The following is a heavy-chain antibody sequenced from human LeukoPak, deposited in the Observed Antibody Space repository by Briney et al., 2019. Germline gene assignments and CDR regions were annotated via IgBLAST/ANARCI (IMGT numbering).Heavy chain of an antibody. J-gene: IGHJ4*02. V-gene: IGHV3-23*01. CDR3: AKGNSGYDGEFDY. Sequence: GGSLRLSCAASGFTFSSYAMSWVRRAPGKGLEWVSAISGSGGSTYYAASVKGRFTISRDNSKNTLYLQMNSLRAEDTAVFYCAKGNSGYDGEFDYWGQGTLVTVSS. D-gene: IGHD5-12*01. CDR2: ISGSGGST. CDR1: GFTFSSYA.